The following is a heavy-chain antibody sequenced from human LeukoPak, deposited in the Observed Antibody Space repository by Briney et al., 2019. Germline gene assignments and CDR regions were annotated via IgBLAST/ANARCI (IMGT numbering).Heavy chain of an antibody. V-gene: IGHV3-48*01. Sequence: GGSLRLSCAGSGFSFATYAMNWVRQAPGKGLEWVSYISDGSRTIYYAASVKGRFTISRDNAENSLYLEMNSLRAEDTAVYYCARGGRRDGYNFDYWGQGTLVTVSS. CDR1: GFSFATYA. J-gene: IGHJ4*02. D-gene: IGHD5-24*01. CDR2: ISDGSRTI. CDR3: ARGGRRDGYNFDY.